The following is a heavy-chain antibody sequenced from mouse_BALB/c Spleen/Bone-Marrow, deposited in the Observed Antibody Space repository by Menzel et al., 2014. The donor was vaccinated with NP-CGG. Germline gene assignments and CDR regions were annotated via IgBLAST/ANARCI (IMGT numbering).Heavy chain of an antibody. D-gene: IGHD2-3*01. CDR1: GYAFSNYW. V-gene: IGHV1-80*01. Sequence: AQLQQSGAELVRPGSSVKISCKASGYAFSNYWMNWVKRRPGQGLEWIGQIYPGDGDTNYNGKFKGKATLTADKSSSTAYMQLSSLTSEDSAVYFCARGRGWYFDYWGQGTTLTVSS. J-gene: IGHJ2*01. CDR2: IYPGDGDT. CDR3: ARGRGWYFDY.